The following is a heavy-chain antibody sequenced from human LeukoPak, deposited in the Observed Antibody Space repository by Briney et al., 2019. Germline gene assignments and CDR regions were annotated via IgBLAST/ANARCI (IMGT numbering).Heavy chain of an antibody. CDR1: GYTFTDCY. V-gene: IGHV1-2*06. Sequence: ASVKVSCRASGYTFTDCYVQWVRQAPGQGLEWMGRINPNSGGTAYAQKFHGRVTMTRDTSISTAYMELSRLRSDDTAVYYCPSAYYSDSSGYPDYFDYWGQGTLVTVSS. D-gene: IGHD3-22*01. CDR3: PSAYYSDSSGYPDYFDY. J-gene: IGHJ4*02. CDR2: INPNSGGT.